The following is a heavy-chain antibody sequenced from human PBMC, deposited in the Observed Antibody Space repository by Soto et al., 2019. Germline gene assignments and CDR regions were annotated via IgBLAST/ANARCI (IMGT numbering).Heavy chain of an antibody. CDR3: ASRGPYYDILTGYPETEVYYYSGMDV. D-gene: IGHD3-9*01. J-gene: IGHJ6*02. CDR1: GGTFSSYA. V-gene: IGHV1-69*13. Sequence: ASVKVSCKASGGTFSSYAISWVRQAPGQGLEWMGGIIPIFGTANYAQKFQGRVTITADESTSTAYMELSSLRSEDTAVYYCASRGPYYDILTGYPETEVYYYSGMDVWGQGTXVTVSS. CDR2: IIPIFGTA.